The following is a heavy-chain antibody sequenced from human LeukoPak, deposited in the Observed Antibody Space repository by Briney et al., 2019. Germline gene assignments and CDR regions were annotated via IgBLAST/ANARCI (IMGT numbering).Heavy chain of an antibody. J-gene: IGHJ6*03. CDR1: GGSISSGSYY. D-gene: IGHD3-22*01. CDR2: IYTSGST. V-gene: IGHV4-61*02. CDR3: ARLYDSSGPYYYYYMDV. Sequence: SETLSLTCTVSGGSISSGSYYWSWIRQPAGKGPEWIGRIYTSGSTNYNPSLKSRVTISVDTSKNQFSLKLSSVTAADTAVYYCARLYDSSGPYYYYYMDVWGKGTTVTVSS.